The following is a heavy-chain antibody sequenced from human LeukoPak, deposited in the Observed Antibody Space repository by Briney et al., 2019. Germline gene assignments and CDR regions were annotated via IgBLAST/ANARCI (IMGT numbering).Heavy chain of an antibody. V-gene: IGHV1-18*01. J-gene: IGHJ5*02. CDR2: ISAYNVNT. D-gene: IGHD5-12*01. CDR1: GYTFTSYG. CDR3: ARDGYGPHTTNNWFDP. Sequence: ASGKVSCKASGYTFTSYGISWVRQAPGQGLEWMGWISAYNVNTNYAQKLQGRVTMTTDTSTSTAYMELRSLRSDDTAVYYCARDGYGPHTTNNWFDPWGQGTLVTVSS.